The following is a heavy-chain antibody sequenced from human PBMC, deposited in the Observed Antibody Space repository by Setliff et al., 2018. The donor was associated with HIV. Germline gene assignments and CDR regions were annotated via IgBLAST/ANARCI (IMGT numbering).Heavy chain of an antibody. J-gene: IGHJ1*01. Sequence: GASVKVSCKTSGYTFTSYDVHWVRQATGQGLEWMGYLNPKSGETGSAQRFQDRLTITADTSVSTAYLELGSLRSDDTAVYYCATPMFPNYHDNSVLIDWGQGTPVTVSS. V-gene: IGHV1-8*03. CDR2: LNPKSGET. D-gene: IGHD3-22*01. CDR3: ATPMFPNYHDNSVLID. CDR1: GYTFTSYD.